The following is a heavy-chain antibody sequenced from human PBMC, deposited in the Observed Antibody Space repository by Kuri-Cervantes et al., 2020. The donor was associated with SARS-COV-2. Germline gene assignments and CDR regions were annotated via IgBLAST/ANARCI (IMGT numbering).Heavy chain of an antibody. V-gene: IGHV1-69*06. CDR3: ARGPILRYFDWLGLGETFDY. D-gene: IGHD3-9*01. J-gene: IGHJ4*02. Sequence: SVKVSCKASGGTFSSYAISWVRQAPGQGLEWMGGIIPIFGTANYAQKFQGRVTITADKSTSTAYMELSSLGSEDTAVYYCARGPILRYFDWLGLGETFDYWGQGTLVTVSS. CDR2: IIPIFGTA. CDR1: GGTFSSYA.